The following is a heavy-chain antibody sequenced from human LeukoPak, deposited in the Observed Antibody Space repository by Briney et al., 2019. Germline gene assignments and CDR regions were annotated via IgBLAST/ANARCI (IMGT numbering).Heavy chain of an antibody. Sequence: ASVNVSCKSSGYTFTTYDINWVRQPTGQGLEWMGWMNPNSGNTGYAQKFQGRVTMTRNTSISTAYMELSSLRSEDTAVYYCARGPNKSDGGNSGSAWFDPWGQGTLVTVSS. J-gene: IGHJ5*02. CDR1: GYTFTTYD. CDR2: MNPNSGNT. D-gene: IGHD4-23*01. V-gene: IGHV1-8*01. CDR3: ARGPNKSDGGNSGSAWFDP.